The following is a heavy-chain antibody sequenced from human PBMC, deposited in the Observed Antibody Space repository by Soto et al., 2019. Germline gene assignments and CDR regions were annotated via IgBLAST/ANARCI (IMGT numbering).Heavy chain of an antibody. Sequence: QVQLQESGPGLVKPSETLSLTCTVSGGSISSYYWSWIRQPPGKGLEWIGYIYYSGSTNYNPSLKSRVTISVDTSKNQFSLKLSSVTAADTAVYHCARRWATTFAYWGQGTLVTVSS. V-gene: IGHV4-59*08. CDR1: GGSISSYY. CDR3: ARRWATTFAY. J-gene: IGHJ4*02. D-gene: IGHD1-1*01. CDR2: IYYSGST.